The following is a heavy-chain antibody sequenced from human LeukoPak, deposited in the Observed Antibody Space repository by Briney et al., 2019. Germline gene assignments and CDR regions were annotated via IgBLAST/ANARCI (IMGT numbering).Heavy chain of an antibody. V-gene: IGHV4-31*03. D-gene: IGHD3-10*01. CDR3: ASLFRGPSYYGMDV. J-gene: IGHJ6*02. Sequence: SETLSLTCTVSGGSISSGGYYWSWIRQHPGKGLEWIGYIYYSGSTYYNPSLKSRVTISVDTSKNQLSLKLSSVTAADTAVYYCASLFRGPSYYGMDVWGQGTTVTVSS. CDR1: GGSISSGGYY. CDR2: IYYSGST.